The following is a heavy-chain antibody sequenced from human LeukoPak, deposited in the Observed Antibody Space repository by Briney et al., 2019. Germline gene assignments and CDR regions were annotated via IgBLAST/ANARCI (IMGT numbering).Heavy chain of an antibody. V-gene: IGHV3-7*01. J-gene: IGHJ2*01. CDR2: INQEGSGK. CDR1: GFTFSRYS. D-gene: IGHD1-26*01. Sequence: GGSLRLSWAASGFTFSRYSMNWVGQAPGKGLEWVANINQEGSGKYYVDAVKGRFTISRDNAKNSLYLQMNSLRAEDTAVYYCARVVGAGYFDLWGRGTLVTVSS. CDR3: ARVVGAGYFDL.